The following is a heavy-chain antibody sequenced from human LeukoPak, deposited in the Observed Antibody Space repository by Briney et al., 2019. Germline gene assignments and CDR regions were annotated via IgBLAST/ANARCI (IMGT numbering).Heavy chain of an antibody. CDR1: GYSINSGYY. V-gene: IGHV4-38-2*02. D-gene: IGHD3-10*01. Sequence: SETLSLTCTVSGYSINSGYYWSWIRQPPGKRLEWIGSIYYSGSTYSNPTLKSRLTISVDTSKNQFSLKLSSVTAADTAAYYCARDTSTYYYGSGSYPHWGQGTLVTVSS. CDR2: IYYSGST. CDR3: ARDTSTYYYGSGSYPH. J-gene: IGHJ4*02.